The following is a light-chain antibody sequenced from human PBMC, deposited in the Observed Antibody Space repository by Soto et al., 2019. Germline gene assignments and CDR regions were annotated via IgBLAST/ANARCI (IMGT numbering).Light chain of an antibody. CDR2: KAS. CDR3: QQYNSYSWT. Sequence: DIQMTQSPSTLSGSVGDRFTIAFRSSETISSWLAWYQQIPGKAPKLLIYKASSLESGVPSRFSGSGSGTEFTLIICSLQPDDFATYYCQQYNSYSWTFGQGTKVHI. V-gene: IGKV1-5*03. J-gene: IGKJ1*01. CDR1: ETISSW.